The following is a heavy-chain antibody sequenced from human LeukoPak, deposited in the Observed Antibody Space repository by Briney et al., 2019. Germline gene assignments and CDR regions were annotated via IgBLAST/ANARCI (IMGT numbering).Heavy chain of an antibody. CDR1: GGSISSYY. V-gene: IGHV4-4*07. CDR2: IYTSGST. CDR3: AREVQNWNYVVHLDY. D-gene: IGHD1-7*01. Sequence: SETLSLTFTVSGGSISSYYWSWIRQPAGKGLEWIGRIYTSGSTNYNPSLKSRVTISVDTSKNQFSLKLSSVTAADTAVYYCAREVQNWNYVVHLDYWGQGTLVTVSS. J-gene: IGHJ4*02.